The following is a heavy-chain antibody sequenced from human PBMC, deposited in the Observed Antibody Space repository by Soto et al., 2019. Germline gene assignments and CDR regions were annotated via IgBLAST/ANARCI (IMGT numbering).Heavy chain of an antibody. D-gene: IGHD5-18*01. V-gene: IGHV5-51*01. CDR1: GYSFTSYW. J-gene: IGHJ4*02. CDR2: IYPGDSDT. CDR3: ARRRGYSYGYDDY. Sequence: GEYLKISCKGSGYSFTSYWIGWVRQMPGKGLEWMGIIYPGDSDTRYSPSFQGRVTISADKSISTAYLQWSSLKASDTAMYYCARRRGYSYGYDDYWGQGTLVTVSS.